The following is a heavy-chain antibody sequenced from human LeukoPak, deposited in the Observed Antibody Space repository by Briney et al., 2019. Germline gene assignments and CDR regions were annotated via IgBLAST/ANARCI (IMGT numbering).Heavy chain of an antibody. Sequence: GGSLRLSCAASGLTFSSYGMNWVRQAPGKGLEWVSAISGSGDSTYHADSVGGRFTVSRDNSKNPLYLQMNSLRAEDTAVYYCARSAGSGSYDYWGQGTLVTVSS. D-gene: IGHD3-10*01. CDR1: GLTFSSYG. J-gene: IGHJ4*02. CDR2: ISGSGDST. CDR3: ARSAGSGSYDY. V-gene: IGHV3-23*01.